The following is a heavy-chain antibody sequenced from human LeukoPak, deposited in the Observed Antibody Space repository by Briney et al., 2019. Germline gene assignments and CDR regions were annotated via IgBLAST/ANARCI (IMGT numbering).Heavy chain of an antibody. V-gene: IGHV1-46*01. CDR2: INPSGGIT. CDR3: ARELTVDTAIHGWFDP. J-gene: IGHJ5*02. CDR1: GYTFTSYY. Sequence: ASVKVSCKASGYTFTSYYMHWVRQAPGQGLEWMGIINPSGGITSYAQKFQGRVTMTRDTSTSTVYMELSSLRSEDTAVYYCARELTVDTAIHGWFDPWGQGTLVTVSS. D-gene: IGHD5-18*01.